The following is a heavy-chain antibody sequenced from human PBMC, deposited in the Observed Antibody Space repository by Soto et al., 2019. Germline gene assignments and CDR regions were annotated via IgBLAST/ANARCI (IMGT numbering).Heavy chain of an antibody. CDR3: FYQCSGGSCSSYDYYGMDV. Sequence: AGGSLRLSCAASGVTFGAYSRNWVRQAPGKGLEWVSYISSSSGTIYYADSVKGRFTISRDNAKTSLYLQMNSLRDEDTAVYYCFYQCSGGSCSSYDYYGMDVWGQGTTVTVTS. V-gene: IGHV3-48*02. D-gene: IGHD2-15*01. CDR2: ISSSSGTI. J-gene: IGHJ6*02. CDR1: GVTFGAYS.